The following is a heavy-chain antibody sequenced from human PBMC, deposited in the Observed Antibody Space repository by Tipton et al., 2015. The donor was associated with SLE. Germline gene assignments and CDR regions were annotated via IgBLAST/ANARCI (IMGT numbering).Heavy chain of an antibody. CDR2: IYQSGNT. CDR3: WRYYNYGIDV. J-gene: IGHJ6*02. Sequence: TLSLTCAVSGGSIRSGGYSWSWIRQPPGKGLEWIGYIYQSGNTYYNPPLKSRVTISVDRSKNQFSLKLTSVTAADTAVYYCWRYYNYGIDVWGQGTTVTVSS. CDR1: GGSIRSGGYS. V-gene: IGHV4-30-2*01.